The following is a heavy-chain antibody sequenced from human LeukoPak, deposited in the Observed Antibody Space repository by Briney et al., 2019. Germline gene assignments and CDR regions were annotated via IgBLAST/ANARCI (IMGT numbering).Heavy chain of an antibody. CDR3: ANCGYSYGCHY. V-gene: IGHV4-34*01. D-gene: IGHD5-18*01. CDR2: INHSGST. J-gene: IGHJ4*02. Sequence: PSETLSLTCAVYGGSFSGYYWSWIRQPPGKGLEWIGEINHSGSTNYNPSLKSRVTISVDTSKNQFSLKLSSVTAADTAVYYCANCGYSYGCHYWGQGTLVTVSS. CDR1: GGSFSGYY.